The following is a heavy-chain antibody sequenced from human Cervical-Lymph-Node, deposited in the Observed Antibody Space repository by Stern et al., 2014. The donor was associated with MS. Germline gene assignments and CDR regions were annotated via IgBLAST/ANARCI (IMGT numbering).Heavy chain of an antibody. CDR3: ARVGGQWLSLIDP. CDR1: GGSISSYY. D-gene: IGHD6-19*01. J-gene: IGHJ5*02. Sequence: QLQLQESGPGLVKPSETLSLTCTVSGGSISSYYWSWIRQPPGKGPEWIGDIYYSGSTNYNPSLKSRVTISVDTSKNQFSLKLSSVTAADTAVYYCARVGGQWLSLIDPWGQGTLVTVSS. V-gene: IGHV4-59*01. CDR2: IYYSGST.